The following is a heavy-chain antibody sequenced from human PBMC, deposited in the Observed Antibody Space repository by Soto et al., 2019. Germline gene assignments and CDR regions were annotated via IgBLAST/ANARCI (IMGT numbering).Heavy chain of an antibody. CDR3: ARDSKWLRDNWFDP. D-gene: IGHD5-12*01. CDR1: GFTFSSYS. CDR2: ISSSSSTI. Sequence: EVQLVESGGGLVQPRGSLRLSCAASGFTFSSYSMNWVRQAPGKGLEWVSYISSSSSTIYYADSVKGRFTISRDNAKNSLYLQMNSLRDEDTAVYYCARDSKWLRDNWFDPWGQGTLVTVSS. J-gene: IGHJ5*02. V-gene: IGHV3-48*02.